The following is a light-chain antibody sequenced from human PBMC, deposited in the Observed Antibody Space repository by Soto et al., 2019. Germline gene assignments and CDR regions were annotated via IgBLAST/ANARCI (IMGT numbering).Light chain of an antibody. CDR3: QQYYSYPPP. CDR2: AAS. V-gene: IGKV1-8*01. J-gene: IGKJ2*01. Sequence: AIRMTQSPSSFSASTGDRVTITCRASQGISSYLAWYQQKPGKAPKLLIYAASTLQSGVPSRFSGSGSGTEFTLTISCLQSEDFATYYCQQYYSYPPPFGQGTKLEIK. CDR1: QGISSY.